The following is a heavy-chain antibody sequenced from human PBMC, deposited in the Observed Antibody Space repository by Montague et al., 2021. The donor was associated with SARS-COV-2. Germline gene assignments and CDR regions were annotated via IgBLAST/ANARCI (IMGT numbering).Heavy chain of an antibody. Sequence: SETLSLTCSVSGGSISSYYWSWIRQSPGKGLEWIGYIFHSGITDYNPSLKSRVTISVDMSKNQFSLQLSSVTAADSAVYYCARTEYNWNGWFDPWGQGTLVTASS. CDR1: GGSISSYY. V-gene: IGHV4-59*13. CDR3: ARTEYNWNGWFDP. CDR2: IFHSGIT. D-gene: IGHD1-20*01. J-gene: IGHJ5*02.